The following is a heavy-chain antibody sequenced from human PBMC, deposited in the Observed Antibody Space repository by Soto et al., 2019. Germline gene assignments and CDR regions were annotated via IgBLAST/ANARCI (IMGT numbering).Heavy chain of an antibody. CDR3: ARGLDILTFGFCLDY. Sequence: KPSETLSLTCTVSGGSMSSSSYYWGWIRQPPGKGLEWIANMYFSGFYSGSTSYNPCLKSRVTISVDTSKNQFALQVSSVTAADTAVYYCARGLDILTFGFCLDYWGQGTLVTVSS. J-gene: IGHJ4*02. CDR1: GGSMSSSSYY. D-gene: IGHD3-9*01. V-gene: IGHV4-39*01. CDR2: MYFSGFYSGST.